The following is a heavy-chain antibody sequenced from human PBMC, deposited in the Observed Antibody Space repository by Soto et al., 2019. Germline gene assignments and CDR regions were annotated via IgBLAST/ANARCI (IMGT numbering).Heavy chain of an antibody. V-gene: IGHV3-30*18. D-gene: IGHD6-6*01. CDR2: ISYDGSNK. Sequence: GGSLRLSCAASGFTFSSYGMHWVRQAPGKGLEWVAVISYDGSNKYYADSVKGRFTISRDNSKNTLYLQMNSLRAEDTAVYYCAKDLSSSSGWVLGPASPPDYWGQGTLVTVSS. J-gene: IGHJ4*02. CDR1: GFTFSSYG. CDR3: AKDLSSSSGWVLGPASPPDY.